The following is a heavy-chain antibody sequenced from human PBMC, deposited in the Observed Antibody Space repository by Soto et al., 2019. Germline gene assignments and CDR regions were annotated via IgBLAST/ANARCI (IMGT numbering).Heavy chain of an antibody. Sequence: GASVKVSCKASGYTFTSYGISWVRQAPGQRLEWMGWISAYNGNTNYAQKLQGRVTMTTDTSTSTAYMEQRSLRSDDTAVYYCARAPRGIVVVVAAQLIDYWGQGTLVTVLL. CDR3: ARAPRGIVVVVAAQLIDY. CDR2: ISAYNGNT. CDR1: GYTFTSYG. D-gene: IGHD2-15*01. J-gene: IGHJ4*02. V-gene: IGHV1-18*04.